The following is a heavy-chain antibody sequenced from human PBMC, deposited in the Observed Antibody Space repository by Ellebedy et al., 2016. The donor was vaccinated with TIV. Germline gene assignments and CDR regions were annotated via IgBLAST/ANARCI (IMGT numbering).Heavy chain of an antibody. D-gene: IGHD3-9*01. CDR3: ARARLDWNWFDP. Sequence: GESLKISXAASGFTFSTYAMSWVRQAPGKGLEWVSAISGSGGSTYYADSVKGRFAISRGNSNNTLYLQMNSLRAEDTAVYYCARARLDWNWFDPWGQGTLVTVSS. V-gene: IGHV3-23*01. J-gene: IGHJ5*02. CDR2: ISGSGGST. CDR1: GFTFSTYA.